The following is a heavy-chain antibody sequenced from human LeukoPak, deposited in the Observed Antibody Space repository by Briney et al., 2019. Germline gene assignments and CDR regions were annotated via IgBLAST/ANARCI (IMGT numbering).Heavy chain of an antibody. CDR2: ISGSGGST. CDR3: AKVPCSSTSCYTVSYFDY. CDR1: GFTFNIYG. Sequence: PGGSLRLSCAASGFTFNIYGMSWVRQAPGKGLGWVSAISGSGGSTYYADSVKGRFTISRDNSKNTLYLQMNSLRAEDTALYYCAKVPCSSTSCYTVSYFDYWGQGTLVTVSS. V-gene: IGHV3-23*01. J-gene: IGHJ4*02. D-gene: IGHD2-2*02.